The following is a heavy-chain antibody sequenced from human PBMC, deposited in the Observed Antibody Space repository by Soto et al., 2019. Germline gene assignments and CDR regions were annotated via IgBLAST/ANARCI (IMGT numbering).Heavy chain of an antibody. J-gene: IGHJ5*02. Sequence: PGESLKLSCKGSGYSFTSYWIGWVRQMPGKGLEWMGIIYPGDSDTRYSPSFQGQVTISADKSISTAYLQWSSLKASDTAMYYCARRPRYCSGGSCYRFRWFDPWGQGTLVTVSS. V-gene: IGHV5-51*01. CDR1: GYSFTSYW. CDR3: ARRPRYCSGGSCYRFRWFDP. CDR2: IYPGDSDT. D-gene: IGHD2-15*01.